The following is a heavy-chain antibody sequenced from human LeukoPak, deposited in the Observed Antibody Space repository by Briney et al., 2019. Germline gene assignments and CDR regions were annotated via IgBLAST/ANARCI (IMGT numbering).Heavy chain of an antibody. V-gene: IGHV3-15*01. CDR2: IKSKSDGGTT. CDR1: GFTFSSYA. Sequence: GGSLRLSCAASGFTFSSYAMGWVRQAPGKGLVWVGRIKSKSDGGTTDYDASVKGRFTISRDDSKNTLLLQMNSLKIEDTAVYYCATSDFAYWGRGTLVTVSS. CDR3: ATSDFAY. J-gene: IGHJ4*02.